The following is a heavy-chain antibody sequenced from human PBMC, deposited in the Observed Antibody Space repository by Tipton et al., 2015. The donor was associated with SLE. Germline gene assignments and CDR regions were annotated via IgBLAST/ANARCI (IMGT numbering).Heavy chain of an antibody. J-gene: IGHJ6*02. Sequence: TLSLTCTVSGGSISSSNYYWGWIRQPPGKGLEWIGNIYYSGSTYCNPSLKSRVTISVDTSRNQFSLKLNSVTAADTAVYFCARVVAVGATHYYDMDVWGQGTTVTVSS. CDR2: IYYSGST. CDR1: GGSISSSNYY. CDR3: ARVVAVGATHYYDMDV. D-gene: IGHD2-15*01. V-gene: IGHV4-39*07.